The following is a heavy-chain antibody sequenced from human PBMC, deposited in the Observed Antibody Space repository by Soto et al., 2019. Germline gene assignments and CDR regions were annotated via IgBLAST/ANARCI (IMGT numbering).Heavy chain of an antibody. CDR3: ARGGLRYCSGGSCYRYYYMDV. V-gene: IGHV3-23*01. CDR2: ISGSGGST. Sequence: GESLKISCAASGFTFSSYAMSWVRQAPGKGLEWVSAISGSGGSTYYADSVKGRFTISRDNSKNTQYLQMNSLRAEDTAIYYCARGGLRYCSGGSCYRYYYMDVWGKGATVTVSS. CDR1: GFTFSSYA. J-gene: IGHJ6*03. D-gene: IGHD2-15*01.